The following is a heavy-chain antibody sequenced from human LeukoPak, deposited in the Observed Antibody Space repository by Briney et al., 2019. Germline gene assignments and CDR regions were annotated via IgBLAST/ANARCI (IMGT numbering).Heavy chain of an antibody. CDR1: GGSISSSSYY. V-gene: IGHV4-39*01. CDR2: IYYSGST. CDR3: ATSREGTIDY. Sequence: SETLSLTCTVSGGSISSSSYYWGWIRQPPGKGLEWIGSIYYSGSTYYNPSLKSRVTISVDTSKNQFSLKPSSVTAADTAVYYCATSREGTIDYWGQGTLVTVSS. D-gene: IGHD1-1*01. J-gene: IGHJ4*02.